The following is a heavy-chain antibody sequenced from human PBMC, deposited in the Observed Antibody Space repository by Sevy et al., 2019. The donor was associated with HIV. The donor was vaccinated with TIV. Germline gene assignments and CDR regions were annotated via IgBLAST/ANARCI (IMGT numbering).Heavy chain of an antibody. V-gene: IGHV6-1*01. D-gene: IGHD6-19*01. CDR3: ARTTSGWFDY. Sequence: SQSLSLTCAISGNSVSSNSVAWNWIRQSPSRGLEWLGRTYYRSTWHNDYAVSVKSRITINPDTSKNQFSLQLNSVTPEDTAVYYCARTTSGWFDYWGQGTPVTVSS. J-gene: IGHJ4*02. CDR2: TYYRSTWHN. CDR1: GNSVSSNSVA.